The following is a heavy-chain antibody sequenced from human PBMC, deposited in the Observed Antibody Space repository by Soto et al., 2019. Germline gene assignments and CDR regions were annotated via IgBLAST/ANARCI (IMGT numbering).Heavy chain of an antibody. Sequence: EVQLLESGGGLVQPGWSLRLSCAASGFTFSRYAIIWVRQAPGKGREWVSTISGGGDGSYYAESVKGRFTISRDNSKNTVSLQLPGLRAEDTAVYYCARKGPGSLANYCSDGGCHYAFDMWSQGTMVTVSS. CDR1: GFTFSRYA. D-gene: IGHD2-15*01. J-gene: IGHJ3*02. CDR3: ARKGPGSLANYCSDGGCHYAFDM. V-gene: IGHV3-23*01. CDR2: ISGGGDGS.